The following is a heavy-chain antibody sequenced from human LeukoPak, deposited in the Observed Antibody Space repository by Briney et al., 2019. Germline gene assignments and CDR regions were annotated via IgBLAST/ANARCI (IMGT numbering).Heavy chain of an antibody. CDR1: GYTFTGYY. CDR2: INPNSGGT. V-gene: IGHV1-2*02. J-gene: IGHJ4*02. D-gene: IGHD4-17*01. Sequence: ASVKVSCKASGYTFTGYYMHWVRQAPGQGLEWMGWINPNSGGTNYAQKFQGRVTMTRDTSISTAYMELSRLRSEDMAVYYCARGLPGGYGDYYFDYWGQGTLVAVSS. CDR3: ARGLPGGYGDYYFDY.